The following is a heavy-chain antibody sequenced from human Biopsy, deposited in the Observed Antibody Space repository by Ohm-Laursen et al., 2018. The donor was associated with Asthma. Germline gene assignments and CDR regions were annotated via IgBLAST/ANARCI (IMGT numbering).Heavy chain of an antibody. Sequence: ASSVKVSCKASGDSFSNYAISWVRQAPGQGLEWMGGIIPIFETAHYAQKFRGRITINADESTSTIYMVLSSLRSEDTAVYYCARDVSYGSGGSGVWGQGTMVTVSS. D-gene: IGHD3-10*01. CDR3: ARDVSYGSGGSGV. CDR1: GDSFSNYA. J-gene: IGHJ6*02. V-gene: IGHV1-69*01. CDR2: IIPIFETA.